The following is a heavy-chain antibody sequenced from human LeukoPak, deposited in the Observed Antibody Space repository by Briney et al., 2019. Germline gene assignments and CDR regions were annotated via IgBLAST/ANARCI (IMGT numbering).Heavy chain of an antibody. CDR1: GYTLTGYY. Sequence: ASVKVSCKASGYTLTGYYMHWVRQAPGQGLEWMGRINPNSGGTNYAQKFQGRVTMTRDTSISTAYMELSRLRSDDTAVYYCARGGSSGTKTAAAGKSGYWGQGTLVTVSS. V-gene: IGHV1-2*06. CDR2: INPNSGGT. J-gene: IGHJ4*02. CDR3: ARGGSSGTKTAAAGKSGY. D-gene: IGHD6-13*01.